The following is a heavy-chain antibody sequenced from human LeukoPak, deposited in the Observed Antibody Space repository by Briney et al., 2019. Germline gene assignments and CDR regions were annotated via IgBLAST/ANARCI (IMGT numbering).Heavy chain of an antibody. CDR1: GGSISSYY. CDR2: INHSGST. V-gene: IGHV4-34*01. CDR3: ARGRWSSGWRLFDY. Sequence: SETLSLTCTVSGGSISSYYWSWIRQPPGKGLEWIGEINHSGSTNYNPSLKSRVTISVDTSKNQFSLKLSSVTAADTAVYYCARGRWSSGWRLFDYWGQGTLVTVSS. D-gene: IGHD6-19*01. J-gene: IGHJ4*02.